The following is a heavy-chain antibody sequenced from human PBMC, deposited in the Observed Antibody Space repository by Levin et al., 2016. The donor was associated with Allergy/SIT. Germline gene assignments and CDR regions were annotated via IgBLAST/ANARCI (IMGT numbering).Heavy chain of an antibody. V-gene: IGHV1-18*01. Sequence: WVRQAPGQGLEWMGWISAYNGNTNYAQKLQGRVTMTTDTSTSTAYMELRSLRSDDTAVYYCAYRLHRDGYNYGAFDIWGQGTMVTVSS. D-gene: IGHD5-24*01. CDR2: ISAYNGNT. CDR3: AYRLHRDGYNYGAFDI. J-gene: IGHJ3*02.